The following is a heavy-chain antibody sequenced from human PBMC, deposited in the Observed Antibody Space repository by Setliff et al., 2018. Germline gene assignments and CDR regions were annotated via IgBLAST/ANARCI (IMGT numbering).Heavy chain of an antibody. CDR3: AREHGYSYGQTYYYYGMDV. V-gene: IGHV4-59*01. CDR2: IYCSGST. CDR1: GGSISSYY. D-gene: IGHD5-18*01. J-gene: IGHJ6*02. Sequence: PSETLSLTCTVSGGSISSYYWSWIRQPPGKGLEWIGYIYCSGSTNYNPSLKSRVTISVDTSKNQFSLKLSSVTAADTAVYYCAREHGYSYGQTYYYYGMDVWGQGTTVTVSS.